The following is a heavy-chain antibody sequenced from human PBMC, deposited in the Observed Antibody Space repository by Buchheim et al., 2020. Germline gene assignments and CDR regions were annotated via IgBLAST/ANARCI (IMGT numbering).Heavy chain of an antibody. CDR2: FIHSGST. D-gene: IGHD6-13*01. CDR1: GGSSSGYY. V-gene: IGHV4-34*12. J-gene: IGHJ5*02. Sequence: QVQLQQWGAGLLKPSETLSLTCAVYGGSSSGYYCSWIRQPPGKGLEWFGEFIHSGSTTYNPSLKSRVTISVYTSKNQFSLKLSSVTAAETAVYYCARETSSWYQDWFDPWGQGTL. CDR3: ARETSSWYQDWFDP.